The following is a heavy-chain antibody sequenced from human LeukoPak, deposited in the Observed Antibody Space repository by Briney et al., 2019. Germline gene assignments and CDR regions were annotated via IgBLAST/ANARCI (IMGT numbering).Heavy chain of an antibody. CDR3: ARRGLNYGSGSYYNPMYNFDY. D-gene: IGHD3-10*01. CDR1: GGSFSGYY. CDR2: MNDGGST. Sequence: SETRSLTSAAYGGSFSGYYWSWIRQPPGRGQEWIGEMNDGGSTNINPAVRSRVYISVDKSKINFSLKLSSVTAADTAVYYCARRGLNYGSGSYYNPMYNFDYWGQGTLVTVS. J-gene: IGHJ4*02. V-gene: IGHV4-34*01.